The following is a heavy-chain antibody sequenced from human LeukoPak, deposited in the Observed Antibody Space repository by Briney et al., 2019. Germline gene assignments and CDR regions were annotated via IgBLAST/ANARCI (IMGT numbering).Heavy chain of an antibody. J-gene: IGHJ6*02. CDR3: ARHYHDILTGYYGMDV. CDR2: INPNSGGT. CDR1: GYTFTGYY. D-gene: IGHD3-9*01. V-gene: IGHV1-2*02. Sequence: ASVKVSCKASGYTFTGYYMHWVRQAPGQGLEWMGWINPNSGGTNYAQKFQGRVTMTRDTSISTAYMELSRLRSDDTAVYYCARHYHDILTGYYGMDVWGQGTTVTVSS.